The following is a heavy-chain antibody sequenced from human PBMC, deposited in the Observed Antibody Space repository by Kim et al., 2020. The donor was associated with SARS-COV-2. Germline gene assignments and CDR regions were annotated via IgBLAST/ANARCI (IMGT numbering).Heavy chain of an antibody. D-gene: IGHD5-12*01. CDR1: GFTFRDYY. J-gene: IGHJ4*02. V-gene: IGHV3-11*06. CDR3: ARSRDGYNSYYFDY. CDR2: ISSSSSYT. Sequence: GGSLRLSCAASGFTFRDYYMSWIRQAPGKGLEWVSYISSSSSYTNYADSVKGRLTISRDNAKNSLYLQMNSLRAEDTAVYYCARSRDGYNSYYFDYWGQGTLVTVSS.